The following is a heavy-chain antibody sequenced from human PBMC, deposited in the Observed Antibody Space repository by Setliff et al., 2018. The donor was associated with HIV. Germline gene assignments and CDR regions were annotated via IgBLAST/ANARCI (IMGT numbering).Heavy chain of an antibody. CDR3: ARGSIGLGSYRNAYYFDF. CDR2: IYYSGSA. J-gene: IGHJ4*02. Sequence: PSETLSLTCTVSGGSISSNIYFWGWIRQPPGKGLEWIGSIYYSGSAYYNSSLRSRLTISVDTSKNQFSLKLKSVTAADTAVYYCARGSIGLGSYRNAYYFDFWGQGVLVTVSS. CDR1: GGSISSNIYF. D-gene: IGHD1-26*01. V-gene: IGHV4-39*01.